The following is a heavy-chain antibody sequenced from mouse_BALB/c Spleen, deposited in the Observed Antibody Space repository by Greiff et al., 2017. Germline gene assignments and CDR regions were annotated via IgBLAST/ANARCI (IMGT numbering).Heavy chain of an antibody. V-gene: IGHV2-9*02. Sequence: VMLVESGPGLVAPSQSLSITCTVSGFSLTSYGVHWVRQPPGKGLEWLGVIWAGGSTNYNSALMSRLSISKDNSKSQVFLKMNSLQTDDTAMYYCAREDGNYVDYFDYWGQGTTLTVSS. J-gene: IGHJ2*01. CDR3: AREDGNYVDYFDY. CDR1: GFSLTSYG. D-gene: IGHD2-1*01. CDR2: IWAGGST.